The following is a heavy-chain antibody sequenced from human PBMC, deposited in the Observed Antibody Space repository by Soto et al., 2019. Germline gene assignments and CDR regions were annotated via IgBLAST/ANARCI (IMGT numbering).Heavy chain of an antibody. CDR3: ARGSNTAFDP. J-gene: IGHJ5*02. CDR2: FNSEGNT. D-gene: IGHD2-21*02. V-gene: IGHV3-74*01. CDR1: GFTFSPYW. Sequence: GGSLRLSCAASGFTFSPYWMHWVRQTPGKGLVWVSRFNSEGNTIYADSVKGRFTISRDNAENMLFLQMTSLTAEDTAVYFCARGSNTAFDPWGQGTLVTVSS.